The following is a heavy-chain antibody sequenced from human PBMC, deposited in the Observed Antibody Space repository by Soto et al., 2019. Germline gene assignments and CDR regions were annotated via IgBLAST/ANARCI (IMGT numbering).Heavy chain of an antibody. V-gene: IGHV4-4*02. CDR3: ARGRDYGSAPAFDP. CDR2: ISHSGST. Sequence: QVQLQESGPGLVKPSGTLSLTCAVSGGSISTSDWWNWVRQPPGKGLEWIGEISHSGSTHYNPSRKSRVTISVDKSKNQFSLRLTSVTAADTAVYYCARGRDYGSAPAFDPWGQGTLVTVSS. D-gene: IGHD3-10*01. CDR1: GGSISTSDW. J-gene: IGHJ5*02.